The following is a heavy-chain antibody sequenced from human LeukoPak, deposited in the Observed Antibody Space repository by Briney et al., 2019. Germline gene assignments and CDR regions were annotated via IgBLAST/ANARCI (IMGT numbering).Heavy chain of an antibody. CDR3: ARVSGSYWDWFDP. CDR1: GVSISSCC. CDR2: IYYSGST. V-gene: IGHV4-59*01. Sequence: SETLSLTCTVSGVSISSCCWSWIRQPPGKGLEWVGYIYYSGSTNYNPSLKSRVTISVDTSKNQFSLKLSSVTAADTAVYYCARVSGSYWDWFDPWGEGTLVTVSS. J-gene: IGHJ5*02. D-gene: IGHD3-10*01.